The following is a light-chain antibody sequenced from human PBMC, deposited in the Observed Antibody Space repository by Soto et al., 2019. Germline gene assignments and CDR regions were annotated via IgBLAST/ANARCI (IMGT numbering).Light chain of an antibody. V-gene: IGKV3-15*01. J-gene: IGKJ5*01. CDR2: GAS. CDR1: QPISRN. Sequence: ESVMPPSQATMSLAPVQVAPLYGISSQPISRNLAWYQQKPGQAPRLLIYGASTRATDIPGRFSGSGSGTEFTLTIRRLQSEDFAVYYCQKYNNWPEINCGHGTRRALK. CDR3: QKYNNWPEIN.